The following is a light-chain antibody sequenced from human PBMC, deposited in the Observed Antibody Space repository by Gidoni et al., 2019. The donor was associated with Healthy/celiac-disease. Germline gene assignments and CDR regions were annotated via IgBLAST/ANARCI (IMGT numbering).Light chain of an antibody. J-gene: IGKJ1*01. CDR1: QSVSSSY. CDR3: QQYGSSPRT. Sequence: EIVLTQSPGTMSLSPGERSNLSCRASQSVSSSYLALYQQKPGQAPRLLIYGASSRATCIPDRFSGSGSGTDFTLTISRLEPEDFAVDYCQQYGSSPRTFGQGTKVEIK. V-gene: IGKV3-20*01. CDR2: GAS.